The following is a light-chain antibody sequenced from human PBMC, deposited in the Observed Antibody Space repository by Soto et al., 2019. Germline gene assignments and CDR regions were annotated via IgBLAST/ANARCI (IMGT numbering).Light chain of an antibody. CDR2: ENN. Sequence: NFMLTQPHSVSESPGKTLSISCTRSSGSIANNYVQWYQQRPGSAPTTVIYENNQRLSGVPDRFSGSTDGSSNSASLTISGLQTEDEADYSCQSYDRDFVVFGGGTKLTVL. CDR1: SGSIANNY. V-gene: IGLV6-57*04. CDR3: QSYDRDFVV. J-gene: IGLJ2*01.